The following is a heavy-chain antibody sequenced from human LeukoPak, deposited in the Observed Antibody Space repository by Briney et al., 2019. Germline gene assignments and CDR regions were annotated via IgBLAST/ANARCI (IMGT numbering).Heavy chain of an antibody. CDR1: GGSISSYY. Sequence: SETLSLTCTVSGGSISSYYWSWIRQPPGKGLEWIGYIYTSGSTNYNPSLKSRVTISVDTSKNQFSLKRSSVTAADTAVYYCARHKPRDTGWFDPWGQGTLVTVSS. CDR3: ARHKPRDTGWFDP. CDR2: IYTSGST. J-gene: IGHJ5*02. V-gene: IGHV4-4*09.